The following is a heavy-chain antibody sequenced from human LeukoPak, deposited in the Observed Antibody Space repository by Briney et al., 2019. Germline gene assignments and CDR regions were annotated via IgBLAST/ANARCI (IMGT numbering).Heavy chain of an antibody. Sequence: GESLKISCKGSGYSFTSYWIGWVRQMPGKGLEWMGIIYPGDSDTRYSPSFQGQVTISADKSISTAYLQWSSLKASDTAMYYCARHSVIYDSSGYYTPWGQGTLVTVSS. J-gene: IGHJ5*02. CDR2: IYPGDSDT. V-gene: IGHV5-51*01. CDR3: ARHSVIYDSSGYYTP. CDR1: GYSFTSYW. D-gene: IGHD3-22*01.